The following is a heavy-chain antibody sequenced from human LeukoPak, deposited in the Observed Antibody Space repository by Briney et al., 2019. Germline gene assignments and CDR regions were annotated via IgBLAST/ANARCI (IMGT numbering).Heavy chain of an antibody. V-gene: IGHV1-69*05. CDR3: ARDFWSGYSNWFDP. CDR1: GGTFSSYA. J-gene: IGHJ5*02. CDR2: IIPIFGTA. Sequence: GASVKVSCKASGGTFSSYAISWVRQAPGQGLEWMGGIIPIFGTANYAQKFQGRVTITTDESTSTAYMELSSLRSEDTAVYYCARDFWSGYSNWFDPWGQGTLVTVSS. D-gene: IGHD3-3*01.